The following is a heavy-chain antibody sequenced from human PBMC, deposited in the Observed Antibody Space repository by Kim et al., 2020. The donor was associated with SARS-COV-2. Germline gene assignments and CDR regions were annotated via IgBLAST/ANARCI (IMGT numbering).Heavy chain of an antibody. J-gene: IGHJ6*02. Sequence: SVKVSCKASGGTFSSYAISWVRQAPGQGLEWMGGIIPIFGTANYAQKFQGRVTITADESTSTAYMELSSLRSEDTAVYYCARKDGYNRGGVYYYGMDVWGQGTTVTVSS. V-gene: IGHV1-69*13. CDR3: ARKDGYNRGGVYYYGMDV. D-gene: IGHD3-10*01. CDR2: IIPIFGTA. CDR1: GGTFSSYA.